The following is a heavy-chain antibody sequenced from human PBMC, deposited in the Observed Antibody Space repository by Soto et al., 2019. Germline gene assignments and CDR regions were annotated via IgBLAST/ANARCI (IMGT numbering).Heavy chain of an antibody. CDR3: AIKEGDFWSGYPYYYYGMDV. V-gene: IGHV1-69*13. CDR2: IIPIFGTA. Sequence: SVKVSCKASGGTFSSYAISWVRQAPGQGLEWMGGIIPIFGTANYAQKFQGRVTITADESTSTANMELSSLRSEDMAVYYCAIKEGDFWSGYPYYYYGMDVWGQGTTVTVSS. J-gene: IGHJ6*02. D-gene: IGHD3-3*01. CDR1: GGTFSSYA.